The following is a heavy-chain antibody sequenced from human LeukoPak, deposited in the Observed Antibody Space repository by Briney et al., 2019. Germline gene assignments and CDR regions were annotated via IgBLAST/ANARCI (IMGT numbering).Heavy chain of an antibody. CDR1: GGSISSGSHY. J-gene: IGHJ4*02. CDR2: TSYTGST. Sequence: PSETLSLTCTVSGGSISSGSHYWSWIRQPPGKGLEWIGYTSYTGSTYYNPSLKSRVTISVDTSKNQFSLKLSSVTAADTAVYYCARGADSSGYYSIFYFDYWGQGTLVTVSS. CDR3: ARGADSSGYYSIFYFDY. V-gene: IGHV4-61*01. D-gene: IGHD3-22*01.